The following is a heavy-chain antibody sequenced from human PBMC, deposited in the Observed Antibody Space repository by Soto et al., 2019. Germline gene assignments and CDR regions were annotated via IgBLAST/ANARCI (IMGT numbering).Heavy chain of an antibody. CDR2: IYYSGSS. D-gene: IGHD6-13*01. J-gene: IGHJ4*02. V-gene: IGHV4-59*08. CDR1: GGSIGNSY. Sequence: QVQLQESGPGLVKPSETLSLTCTVSGGSIGNSYWSWIRQSPGKGLEWIGYIYYSGSSNYNPSLKIRVSLSVDTSKNQFSLKLSSVTAADTAVYYCARHSSSWPIFDYWGQGTLVIVSS. CDR3: ARHSSSWPIFDY.